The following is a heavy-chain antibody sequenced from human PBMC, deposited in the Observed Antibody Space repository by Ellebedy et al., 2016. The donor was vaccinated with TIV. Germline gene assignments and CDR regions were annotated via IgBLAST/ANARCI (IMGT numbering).Heavy chain of an antibody. CDR1: GGSISGYY. CDR2: VSYTGNT. J-gene: IGHJ5*02. Sequence: MPSETLSLTCTVSGGSISGYYWSWIRQPPGKGLQWIGYVSYTGNTNYNPSLKSRVTISVDTSKNQFSLRLSSVTAADTAVYYCAKTITVLRGVILDADNWFDPWGQGTLVTVSS. D-gene: IGHD3-10*01. CDR3: AKTITVLRGVILDADNWFDP. V-gene: IGHV4-59*01.